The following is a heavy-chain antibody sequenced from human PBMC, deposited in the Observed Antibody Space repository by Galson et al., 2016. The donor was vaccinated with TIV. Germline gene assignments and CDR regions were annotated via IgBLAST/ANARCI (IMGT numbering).Heavy chain of an antibody. Sequence: SLRLSCAASGLSVSINYMTWVRQAPGKGLEWVSLISDGGNTHYPDCAKGRFTISRDNSKNTLYLQMNSLRVEDTAVYYCARDRVVDATYYYYYYGLDVWGQGTAVTVSS. CDR3: ARDRVVDATYYYYYYGLDV. CDR1: GLSVSINY. CDR2: ISDGGNT. V-gene: IGHV3-66*02. D-gene: IGHD2-15*01. J-gene: IGHJ6*02.